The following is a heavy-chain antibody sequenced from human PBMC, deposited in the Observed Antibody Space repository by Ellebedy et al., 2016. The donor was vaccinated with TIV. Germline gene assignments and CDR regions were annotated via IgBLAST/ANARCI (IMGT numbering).Heavy chain of an antibody. CDR2: IQYHGTDT. V-gene: IGHV3-30*02. D-gene: IGHD1-14*01. CDR3: AKDPRRRNVVRGTSYYFDF. CDR1: GFTFSNYG. Sequence: PGGSLRLSCAASGFTFSNYGMHWVRQAPGKGLEWVSFIQYHGTDTYFADSVKGRFTISRDNSKNKLYLHMNSLRAVDTAVYYCAKDPRRRNVVRGTSYYFDFWGQGTLVTVSS. J-gene: IGHJ4*02.